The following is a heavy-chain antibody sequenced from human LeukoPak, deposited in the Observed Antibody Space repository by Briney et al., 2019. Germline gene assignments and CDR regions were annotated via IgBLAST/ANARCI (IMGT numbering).Heavy chain of an antibody. CDR1: GFNFANHA. Sequence: PGGSLRLSCAASGFNFANHAMSWVRQTPGKGLEWVSAISGGGDITYYADSVRGRFTISRDNSKDTLFLQMHSLRPGDTAVYYCAKGIGSGSYYLFDYWGQGTLVTVSS. CDR2: ISGGGDIT. D-gene: IGHD3-10*01. V-gene: IGHV3-23*01. CDR3: AKGIGSGSYYLFDY. J-gene: IGHJ4*02.